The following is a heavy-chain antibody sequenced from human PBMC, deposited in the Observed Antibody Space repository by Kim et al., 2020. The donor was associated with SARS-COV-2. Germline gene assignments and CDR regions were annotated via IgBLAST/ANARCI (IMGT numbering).Heavy chain of an antibody. D-gene: IGHD4-17*01. V-gene: IGHV1-3*01. Sequence: ASVKFSCKASGYTFTSYAMHWVRQAPGQRLEWMGWINAGNGNTKYSQKFQGRVTITRDTSASTAYMELSSLRSEDTAVDYCSRGVWTVTTLLPGMYVWGQ. CDR2: INAGNGNT. CDR3: SRGVWTVTTLLPGMYV. J-gene: IGHJ6*02. CDR1: GYTFTSYA.